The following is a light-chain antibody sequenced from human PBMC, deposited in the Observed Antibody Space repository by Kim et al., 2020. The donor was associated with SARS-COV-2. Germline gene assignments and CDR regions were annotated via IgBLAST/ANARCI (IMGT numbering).Light chain of an antibody. Sequence: QSALTQPASVSGSPGQSITISCTGTSSDVGGYNYVSWYQQHPGKAPKLMIYDVSNRPSGVSNRFSGSKSGNTASLTISGLQAEDEADYYCTSYTGSSTLVFGTWIKVTVL. CDR3: TSYTGSSTLV. CDR1: SSDVGGYNY. CDR2: DVS. J-gene: IGLJ1*01. V-gene: IGLV2-14*03.